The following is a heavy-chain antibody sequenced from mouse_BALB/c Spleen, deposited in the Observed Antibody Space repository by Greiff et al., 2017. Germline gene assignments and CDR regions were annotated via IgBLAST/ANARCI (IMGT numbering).Heavy chain of an antibody. CDR2: ISSGSSTI. Sequence: EVQLVESGGGLVQPGGSRKLSCAASGFTFSSFGMHWVRQAPEKGLEWVAYISSGSSTIYYADTVKGRFTISRDNPKNTLFLQMTSLRSEDTAMYYCARGAYRYDGTVDYWGQGTTLTVSS. J-gene: IGHJ2*01. CDR3: ARGAYRYDGTVDY. CDR1: GFTFSSFG. D-gene: IGHD2-14*01. V-gene: IGHV5-17*02.